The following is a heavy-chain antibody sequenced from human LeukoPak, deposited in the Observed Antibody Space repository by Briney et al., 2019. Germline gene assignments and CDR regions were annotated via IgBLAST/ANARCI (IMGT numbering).Heavy chain of an antibody. Sequence: ASVKVSCKASGYTFTSYGISWVRQAPGQGLEWMGWINPNSGGTNYAQKFQGRVTMTRDTSISTAYMELSRLRSDDTAVYYCARDREWLRCRRPFDYWGQGTLVTVSS. D-gene: IGHD5-12*01. CDR2: INPNSGGT. J-gene: IGHJ4*02. V-gene: IGHV1-2*02. CDR1: GYTFTSYG. CDR3: ARDREWLRCRRPFDY.